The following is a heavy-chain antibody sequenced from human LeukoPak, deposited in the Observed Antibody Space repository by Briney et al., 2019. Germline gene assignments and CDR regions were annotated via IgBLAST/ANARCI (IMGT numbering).Heavy chain of an antibody. CDR1: GGSISSSSYY. J-gene: IGHJ4*02. V-gene: IGHV4-39*01. D-gene: IGHD5-18*01. CDR3: ARLDTAMAPLDY. Sequence: NPSETLSLTCTVSGGSISSSSYYWGWIRQPPGKGLEWIGSIYYSGSTYYNPSLKSRVTISVDTSKNQFSLKLSSVTAADTAVYYCARLDTAMAPLDYWGQGTPVTVSS. CDR2: IYYSGST.